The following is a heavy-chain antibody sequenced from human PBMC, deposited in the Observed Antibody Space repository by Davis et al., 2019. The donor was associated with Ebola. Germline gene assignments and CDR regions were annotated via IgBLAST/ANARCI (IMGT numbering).Heavy chain of an antibody. CDR3: AREDCSGGSCYSEVY. Sequence: SVKVSCKASGYTFTSHYMHWVRQAPGQGLEWMGGIIPIFGTANYAQKFQGRVTITADESTSTAYMELSSLRSEDTAVYYCAREDCSGGSCYSEVYWGQGTLVTVSS. V-gene: IGHV1-69*13. CDR2: IIPIFGTA. D-gene: IGHD2-15*01. J-gene: IGHJ4*02. CDR1: GYTFTSHY.